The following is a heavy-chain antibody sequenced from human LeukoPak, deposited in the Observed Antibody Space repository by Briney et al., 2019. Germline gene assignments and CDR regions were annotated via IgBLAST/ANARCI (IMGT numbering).Heavy chain of an antibody. J-gene: IGHJ4*02. CDR3: ARDKSDSYLDY. D-gene: IGHD2-21*01. CDR2: IWYDGSNK. V-gene: IGHV3-33*08. Sequence: PGGSLRLSCAASGFTFSSYAMSWVRQAPGKGLEWVAIIWYDGSNKYYADSVKGRFTISRDNSKNTLCLQMNSLRAEDTALYYCARDKSDSYLDYWGQGTLVTVSS. CDR1: GFTFSSYA.